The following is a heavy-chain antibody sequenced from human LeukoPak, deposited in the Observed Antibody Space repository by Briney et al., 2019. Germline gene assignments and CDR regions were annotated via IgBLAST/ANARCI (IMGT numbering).Heavy chain of an antibody. J-gene: IGHJ4*02. V-gene: IGHV1-69*05. CDR1: GGTFSSYA. CDR2: IIPIFGTA. Sequence: SVKVSCKASGGTFSSYAISWLRQAPGQGLEWMGRIIPIFGTANYAQKFQGRVTITTDESTSTAYMELSSLRSEDTAVYYCARDQVDPASPPDFDYWGQGTLVTVSS. D-gene: IGHD2-15*01. CDR3: ARDQVDPASPPDFDY.